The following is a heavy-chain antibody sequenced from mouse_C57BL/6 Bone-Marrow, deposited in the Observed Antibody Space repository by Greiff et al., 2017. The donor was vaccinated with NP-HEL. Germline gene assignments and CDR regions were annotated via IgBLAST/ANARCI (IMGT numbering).Heavy chain of an antibody. D-gene: IGHD4-1*02. CDR1: GYAFTNYL. V-gene: IGHV1-54*01. Sequence: VQLQQSGAELVRPGTSVKVSCKASGYAFTNYLIEWVKQRPGQGLEWIGVINPGSGGTNYNEKFKGKATLTADKSSSTAYMQLSSLTSEDSAVYFCARGSNWCLDYWGQGITLTVSS. J-gene: IGHJ2*01. CDR2: INPGSGGT. CDR3: ARGSNWCLDY.